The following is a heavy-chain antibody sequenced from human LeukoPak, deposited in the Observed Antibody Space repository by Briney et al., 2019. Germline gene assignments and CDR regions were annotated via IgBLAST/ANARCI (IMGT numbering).Heavy chain of an antibody. CDR2: IIPNFGTA. CDR1: GGTFSSYA. J-gene: IGHJ4*02. Sequence: ASVKVSCKASGGTFSSYAISWVRQAPGQGLEWMGGIIPNFGTANYAQKFQGRVTITADKSTSTAYMELSSLRSEDTAVYYCVTSSSSGWPFRYVDYWGQGTLVTVSS. V-gene: IGHV1-69*06. D-gene: IGHD6-19*01. CDR3: VTSSSSGWPFRYVDY.